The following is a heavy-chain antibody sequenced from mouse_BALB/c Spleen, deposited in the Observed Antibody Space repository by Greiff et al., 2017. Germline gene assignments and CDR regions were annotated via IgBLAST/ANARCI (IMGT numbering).Heavy chain of an antibody. Sequence: EVQLVESGPGLVKPSQSLSLTCTVTGYSITSDYAWNWIRQFPGNKLEWMGYISYSGSTSYNPSLKSRISITRDTSKNQFFLQLNSVTTEDTATYYCARSRGYDGGFAYWGQGTLVTVSA. CDR2: ISYSGST. V-gene: IGHV3-2*02. CDR3: ARSRGYDGGFAY. J-gene: IGHJ3*01. D-gene: IGHD2-14*01. CDR1: GYSITSDYA.